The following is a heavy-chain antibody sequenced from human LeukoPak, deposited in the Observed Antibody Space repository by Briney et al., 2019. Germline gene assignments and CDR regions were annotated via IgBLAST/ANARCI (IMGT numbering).Heavy chain of an antibody. D-gene: IGHD3-10*01. Sequence: PSETLSLTCTVSGGSISSYYWSWIRQPPGKGLEWIGYIYYSGSTNYNPSLKSRVTISVDTSKNQFSLKLSSVTAADTAVYYCARDNYYGSGSHYYWGQGTLVTVSS. J-gene: IGHJ4*02. CDR1: GGSISSYY. V-gene: IGHV4-59*12. CDR2: IYYSGST. CDR3: ARDNYYGSGSHYY.